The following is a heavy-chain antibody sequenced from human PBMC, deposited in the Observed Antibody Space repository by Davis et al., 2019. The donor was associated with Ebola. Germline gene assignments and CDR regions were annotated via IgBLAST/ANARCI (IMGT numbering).Heavy chain of an antibody. Sequence: GESLKISCAASGFTFSNFGMHWVRQVPGNGLEWVAFIRYDGSNKYYADSVKGRFIISRDNSKSTLFLRLRNLRDEDTAVYHCAKDLDYGGNSNAFDMWGQGTMVTVSS. CDR1: GFTFSNFG. CDR2: IRYDGSNK. CDR3: AKDLDYGGNSNAFDM. V-gene: IGHV3-30*02. D-gene: IGHD4-23*01. J-gene: IGHJ3*02.